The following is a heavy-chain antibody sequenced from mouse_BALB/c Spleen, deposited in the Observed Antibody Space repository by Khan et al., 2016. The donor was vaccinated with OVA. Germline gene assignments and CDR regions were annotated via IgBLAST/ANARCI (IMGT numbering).Heavy chain of an antibody. V-gene: IGHV5-9-3*01. CDR3: SRVYFGYFDY. Sequence: EVELVESGGGLVKPGDSLKLSCAASGFTFSKYAMSWVRQTPEKRLEWVATISSGGGSYTYYPDSVKGRFTIFQNNAKNTLYLQMSHLRSEVTASYYCSRVYFGYFDYWGQGTTLTVSS. J-gene: IGHJ2*01. CDR1: GFTFSKYA. CDR2: ISSGGGSYT. D-gene: IGHD1-1*01.